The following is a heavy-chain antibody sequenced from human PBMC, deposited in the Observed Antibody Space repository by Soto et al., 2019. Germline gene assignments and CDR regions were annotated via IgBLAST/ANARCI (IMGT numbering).Heavy chain of an antibody. CDR1: GFTFSKYA. CDR2: ISGSGESK. D-gene: IGHD3-22*01. CDR3: AKTSGVIVVVTSFDH. Sequence: GSLRLSCAASGFTFSKYALTWVRQAPGKGLEWVSAISGSGESKYDADSVKGRFTISRDNSKNTLYLEMNSLRPEDTAMYYCAKTSGVIVVVTSFDHWGQGT. V-gene: IGHV3-23*01. J-gene: IGHJ4*02.